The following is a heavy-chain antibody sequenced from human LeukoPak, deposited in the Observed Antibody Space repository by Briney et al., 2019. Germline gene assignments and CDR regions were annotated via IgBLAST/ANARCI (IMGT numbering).Heavy chain of an antibody. CDR3: VKSAFHAGSGNYYDY. V-gene: IGHV3-74*03. J-gene: IGHJ4*02. CDR2: IDNAGGIT. Sequence: GGSLRLSCAASGFTFSNYWIHWVRQAPGKGLVWVSRIDNAGGITTYADSVKGRFTISRDNAENALYLQMNSLRVEDTAVYYCVKSAFHAGSGNYYDYWGQGTLVTVSS. CDR1: GFTFSNYW. D-gene: IGHD3-22*01.